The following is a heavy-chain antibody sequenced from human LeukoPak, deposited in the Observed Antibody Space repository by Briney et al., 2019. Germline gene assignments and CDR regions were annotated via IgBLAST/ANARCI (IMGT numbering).Heavy chain of an antibody. CDR2: IYSGGST. J-gene: IGHJ4*02. CDR3: ARDQTF. Sequence: HPGGSLRLSCAASGFTFSDYYMSWISQAPGKGLEWVSVIYSGGSTYYADSVKGRFTISRDNSKNTLYLQMNSLRAEDTAVYYCARDQTFWGQGTLVTVSS. CDR1: GFTFSDYY. V-gene: IGHV3-66*01.